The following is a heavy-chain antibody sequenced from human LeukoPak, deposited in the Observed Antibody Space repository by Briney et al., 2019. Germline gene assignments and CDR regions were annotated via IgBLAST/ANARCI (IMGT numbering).Heavy chain of an antibody. Sequence: TSETLSLTCTVSGGSISSYYWSWIRQPAGKGPEWIGRIYTSGSTNYNPSLKSRVTMSVDTSKNQFSLKLSSVTAADTAVYYCARAAPSPSDIVVVPAAIRFFGAEYYFDYWGQGTLVTVSS. D-gene: IGHD2-2*02. CDR2: IYTSGST. CDR3: ARAAPSPSDIVVVPAAIRFFGAEYYFDY. J-gene: IGHJ4*02. V-gene: IGHV4-4*07. CDR1: GGSISSYY.